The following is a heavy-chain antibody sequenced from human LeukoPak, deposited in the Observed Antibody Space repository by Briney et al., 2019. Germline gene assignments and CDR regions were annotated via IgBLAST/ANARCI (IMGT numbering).Heavy chain of an antibody. J-gene: IGHJ4*02. CDR2: IYYSGST. D-gene: IGHD3-22*01. Sequence: SETLSLTCTVSGGSISSHYWSWIRQPPGKGLEWIGYIYYSGSTNYNPSLKSRVIISVDTSKNQFSLKLNSVTAADTAVYYCARDGDSSSGYRYWGQGTLVTVSS. V-gene: IGHV4-59*11. CDR3: ARDGDSSSGYRY. CDR1: GGSISSHY.